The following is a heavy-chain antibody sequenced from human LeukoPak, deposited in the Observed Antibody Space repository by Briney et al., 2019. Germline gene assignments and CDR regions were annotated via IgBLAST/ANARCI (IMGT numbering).Heavy chain of an antibody. CDR3: ARGAIRYFGWLLLPTDYYGMDV. J-gene: IGHJ6*04. Sequence: ASVKVSCKASGYTFTSYDINWVRQATGQGLEWMGWMNPNSGNTNYAQKFQGRVTMTRNTSISTAYMELSSLRSEDTAVYYCARGAIRYFGWLLLPTDYYGMDVWGEGTTVTVSS. D-gene: IGHD3-9*01. CDR2: MNPNSGNT. V-gene: IGHV1-8*01. CDR1: GYTFTSYD.